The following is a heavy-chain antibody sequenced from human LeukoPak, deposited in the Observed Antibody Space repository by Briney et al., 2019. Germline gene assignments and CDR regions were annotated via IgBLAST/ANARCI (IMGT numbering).Heavy chain of an antibody. V-gene: IGHV3-9*01. CDR2: ISWNSGTI. CDR3: ARETAPTDY. CDR1: GFTFDDYA. J-gene: IGHJ4*02. D-gene: IGHD1-14*01. Sequence: SLRLSCAASGFTFDDYAMHWVRQALGKGLEWVSGISWNSGTIGYADSVKGRFTISRDNAKNSLYLQMNSLRAEDTAVYYCARETAPTDYWGQGTVVTVSS.